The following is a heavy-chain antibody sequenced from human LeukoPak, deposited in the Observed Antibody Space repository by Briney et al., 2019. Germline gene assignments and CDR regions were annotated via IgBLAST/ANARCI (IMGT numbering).Heavy chain of an antibody. CDR1: GFTFSNYG. Sequence: GGSLRLSCAASGFTFSNYGMHWVRQAPGKGLEWVAFIRYDGGEQYYADSVKGRFTISRDNSINTLYLQMNSLRPEDTAVYYCTKESSPGDYWGLGTLVSVSS. CDR2: IRYDGGEQ. CDR3: TKESSPGDY. V-gene: IGHV3-30*02. D-gene: IGHD6-6*01. J-gene: IGHJ4*02.